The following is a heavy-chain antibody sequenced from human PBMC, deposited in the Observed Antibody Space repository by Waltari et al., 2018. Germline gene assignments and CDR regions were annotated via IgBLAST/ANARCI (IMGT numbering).Heavy chain of an antibody. CDR1: GDSISSYH. Sequence: QVQLQESGPGLVKPSETLSLTCIVSGDSISSYHWSWIRQPPGKGLEWIGSFDYSGRTKKNPSLKSRVTISVETSKNQGSLKLISVTAADTAVYFCATGDRRDGYDYRYFDYWGQGTLVTVSS. J-gene: IGHJ4*02. V-gene: IGHV4-59*01. D-gene: IGHD5-12*01. CDR3: ATGDRRDGYDYRYFDY. CDR2: FDYSGRT.